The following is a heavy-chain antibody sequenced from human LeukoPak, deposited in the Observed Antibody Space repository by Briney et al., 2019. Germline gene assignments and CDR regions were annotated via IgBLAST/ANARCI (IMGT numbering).Heavy chain of an antibody. Sequence: PGGSLRLSCAASGFIFTNYFMSWVRQAPGKGLEWVASIKQDGSEKYYVDSVKGRFTISRDNAKNSLYLQMNSLRAEDTAVYYCARGDKMWELLLNYWGQGTLVTVSS. D-gene: IGHD1-26*01. CDR1: GFIFTNYF. V-gene: IGHV3-7*03. J-gene: IGHJ4*02. CDR2: IKQDGSEK. CDR3: ARGDKMWELLLNY.